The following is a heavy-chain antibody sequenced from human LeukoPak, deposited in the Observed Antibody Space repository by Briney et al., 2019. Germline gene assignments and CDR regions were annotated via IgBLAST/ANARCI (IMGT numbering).Heavy chain of an antibody. V-gene: IGHV3-33*01. CDR1: GLTFSTYG. Sequence: GGSLRLSCVVSGLTFSTYGMHWVRQAPGKGLEWVAVIWNDGSNQYYADSVKGRFTISRDNSKNTLFLQMDSLRAEDTAVYYCARQFYDYYGHRYFDVWGQGTLVTVSS. CDR3: ARQFYDYYGHRYFDV. J-gene: IGHJ4*02. D-gene: IGHD3-16*01. CDR2: IWNDGSNQ.